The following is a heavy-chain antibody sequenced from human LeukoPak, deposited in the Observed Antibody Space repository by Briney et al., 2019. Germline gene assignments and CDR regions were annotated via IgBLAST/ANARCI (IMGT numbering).Heavy chain of an antibody. CDR2: IYYSGST. Sequence: SSETLSLTCAVYGGSFSGYYWSWIRQHPGKGLEWIGYIYYSGSTYYNPSLKSRVTISVDTSKNQFSLKLSSVTAADTAVYYCASGFEKNYYDSSGYYFDYWGQGTLVTVSS. J-gene: IGHJ4*02. D-gene: IGHD3-22*01. CDR1: GGSFSGYY. CDR3: ASGFEKNYYDSSGYYFDY. V-gene: IGHV4-31*11.